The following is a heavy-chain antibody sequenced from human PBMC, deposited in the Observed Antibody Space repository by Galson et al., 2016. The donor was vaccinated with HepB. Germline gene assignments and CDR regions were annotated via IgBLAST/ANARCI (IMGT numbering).Heavy chain of an antibody. V-gene: IGHV4-59*08. J-gene: IGHJ3*02. CDR2: IYYLGST. CDR3: ARQGDIVVIPVTDDAFDI. CDR1: SGSISSSY. Sequence: SETLSLTCTVSSGSISSSYWSWIRQPPGKGLEWIGHIYYLGSTKYNPSLKSRVTISVDTSKNQFSLKLSSVTASDTAVYFCARQGDIVVIPVTDDAFDIWGQGTMVTVSS. D-gene: IGHD2-2*01.